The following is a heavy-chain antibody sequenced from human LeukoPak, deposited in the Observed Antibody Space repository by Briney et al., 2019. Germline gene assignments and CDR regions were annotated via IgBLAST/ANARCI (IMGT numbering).Heavy chain of an antibody. CDR1: GGSMISYY. CDR2: IYYSGST. D-gene: IGHD2-2*01. J-gene: IGHJ4*02. V-gene: IGHV4-59*06. Sequence: SETLSLTCTVSGGSMISYYWSWIRQSPGKGLEWIGYIYYSGSTYYNPSLKSRLTISVDTSKNQFSLKLTSVTAADTAVYYCASAYCSSTSCYRNFDYWGQGTLVTVSS. CDR3: ASAYCSSTSCYRNFDY.